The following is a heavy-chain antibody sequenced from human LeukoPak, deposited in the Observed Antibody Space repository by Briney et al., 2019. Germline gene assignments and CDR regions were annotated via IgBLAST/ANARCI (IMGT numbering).Heavy chain of an antibody. Sequence: PGGSLRLSCAASGFTFTTYAMHWVRQSPGKGLEWVAFIRYDGSNKYYADSVKGRFTISRDISKNTLYLQMNRLRAEDTAVYFCAKDSGIGGWSDAFDIWGQGTMVTVSS. CDR1: GFTFTTYA. D-gene: IGHD6-19*01. J-gene: IGHJ3*02. V-gene: IGHV3-30*02. CDR3: AKDSGIGGWSDAFDI. CDR2: IRYDGSNK.